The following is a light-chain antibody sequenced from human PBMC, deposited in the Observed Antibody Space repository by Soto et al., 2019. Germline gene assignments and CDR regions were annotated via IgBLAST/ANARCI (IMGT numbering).Light chain of an antibody. V-gene: IGLV2-14*01. CDR3: CSWTSSATYV. CDR2: DVS. J-gene: IGLJ1*01. CDR1: SSDVGYSSS. Sequence: QSVLIQPASVSGSPEQSITISCTGASSDVGYSSSVSWYQQHPGKAPKLVIFDVSNRPSGVSNRFSGSKSGNTASLTISRLQAGDEADYYCCSWTSSATYVFDTGT.